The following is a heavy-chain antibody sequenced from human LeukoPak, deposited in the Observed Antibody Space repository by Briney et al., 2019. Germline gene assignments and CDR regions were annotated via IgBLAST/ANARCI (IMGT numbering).Heavy chain of an antibody. CDR2: IKQDGSEK. Sequence: PGGSLRLSCTASEFTFSSYRMTWVRQAPGKGLEWVANIKQDGSEKHYVDSVKGRFTISRDNAKNSLFLQMNSLRAEDTAVYYCVRVSNSYYTSFAHWGQGTLVTVSS. D-gene: IGHD3-22*01. J-gene: IGHJ4*02. CDR1: EFTFSSYR. CDR3: VRVSNSYYTSFAH. V-gene: IGHV3-7*01.